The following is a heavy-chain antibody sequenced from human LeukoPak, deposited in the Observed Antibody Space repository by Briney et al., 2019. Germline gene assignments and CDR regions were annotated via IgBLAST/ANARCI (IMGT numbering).Heavy chain of an antibody. D-gene: IGHD5-18*01. V-gene: IGHV5-51*01. J-gene: IGHJ4*02. CDR2: IYPGDSDT. CDR3: GWISGYSYGSPFDY. CDR1: GYSFTSYW. Sequence: GESLKISCKGSGYSFTSYWTVWVRHMPGKGLEWMGIIYPGDSDTRYSPSFQGQVTISADKSISTAYLQWSSLKASDPAMYYCGWISGYSYGSPFDYWGQGTLVTVSS.